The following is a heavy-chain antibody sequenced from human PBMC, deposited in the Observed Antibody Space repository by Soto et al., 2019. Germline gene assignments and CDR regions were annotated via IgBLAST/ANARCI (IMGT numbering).Heavy chain of an antibody. CDR2: ICSGGDYT. Sequence: GGSLRLSCAASGITISDYYMSWIRQAPGKGLEWVSYICSGGDYTNYAGSVKGRFSISRDNAKNSLFLQMNSLRAADTAVYYCTTGGDASKTGYWGQGTLVTVSS. CDR3: TTGGDASKTGY. J-gene: IGHJ4*02. D-gene: IGHD1-1*01. V-gene: IGHV3-11*03. CDR1: GITISDYY.